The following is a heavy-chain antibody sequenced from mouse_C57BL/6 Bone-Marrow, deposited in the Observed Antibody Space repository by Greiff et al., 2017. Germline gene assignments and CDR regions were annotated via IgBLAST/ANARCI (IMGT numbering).Heavy chain of an antibody. Sequence: QVHVKQSGAELVRPGTSVKMFCKASGYTLTNHWIGWPKQRPGPGLEWVGDIYPGGGYTNYHEKFKGKATVTADKSSSTTYMQFSSLTSEDSAIYYCARGATATVVPYYFDYWGQGTTLTVSS. D-gene: IGHD1-1*01. V-gene: IGHV1-63*01. J-gene: IGHJ2*01. CDR2: IYPGGGYT. CDR3: ARGATATVVPYYFDY. CDR1: GYTLTNHW.